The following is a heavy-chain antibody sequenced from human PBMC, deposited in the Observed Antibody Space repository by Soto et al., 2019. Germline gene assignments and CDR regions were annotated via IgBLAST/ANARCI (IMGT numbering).Heavy chain of an antibody. D-gene: IGHD7-27*01. CDR1: GDSISNLDYF. CDR2: IYKSATT. V-gene: IGHV4-30-4*01. CDR3: ARGRYCLTGRCFPNWFDS. J-gene: IGHJ5*01. Sequence: SETLSLTCSVSGDSISNLDYFWAWIRRPPGQALEYIGYIYKSATTYYNPSFESRVAISVDTSKSQFSLNVTSVTAADTAVYFCARGRYCLTGRCFPNWFDSWGQGALVTVSS.